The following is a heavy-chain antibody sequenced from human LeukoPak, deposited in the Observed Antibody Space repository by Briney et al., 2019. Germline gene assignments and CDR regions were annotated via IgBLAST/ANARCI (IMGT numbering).Heavy chain of an antibody. CDR1: GFTFSSYE. Sequence: GGSLRLSCAASGFTFSSYEMNWVRQAPGKGLEWVSYISSSAETIYYADSVKGRFTISRDNAKNSLYLQMNSLRAEDTAVYYCARVNEAVAGTEYWGQGTLVTVSS. D-gene: IGHD6-19*01. CDR2: ISSSAETI. CDR3: ARVNEAVAGTEY. V-gene: IGHV3-48*03. J-gene: IGHJ4*02.